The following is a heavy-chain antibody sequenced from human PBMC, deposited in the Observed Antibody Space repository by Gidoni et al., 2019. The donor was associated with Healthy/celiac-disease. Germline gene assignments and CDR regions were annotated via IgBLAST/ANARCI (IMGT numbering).Heavy chain of an antibody. D-gene: IGHD1-26*01. Sequence: QVQLQQWGAGLLKPSETLSLTCAVYGGSFSGYYWSWIRQPPGKGLEWIGEINHSGSTNYNPSLKSRVTISVDTSKNQFSLKLSSVTAADTAVYYCARGRYSGSYSRYFQHWGQGTLVTVSS. CDR2: INHSGST. V-gene: IGHV4-34*01. J-gene: IGHJ1*01. CDR1: GGSFSGYY. CDR3: ARGRYSGSYSRYFQH.